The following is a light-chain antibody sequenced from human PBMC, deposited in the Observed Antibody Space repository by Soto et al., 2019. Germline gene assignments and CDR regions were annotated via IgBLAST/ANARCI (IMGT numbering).Light chain of an antibody. V-gene: IGLV2-14*03. CDR3: ISYTDRQSYL. CDR2: AVS. Sequence: QSVLTQPASVSGSPGQSITISCTGTSGDIGSYNRVSWYQQFPGKSPKLMIYAVSDRPPGVSDRFSGSKSGITASLTISGLQTEDEADYYCISYTDRQSYLFGTGTKVTV. CDR1: SGDIGSYNR. J-gene: IGLJ1*01.